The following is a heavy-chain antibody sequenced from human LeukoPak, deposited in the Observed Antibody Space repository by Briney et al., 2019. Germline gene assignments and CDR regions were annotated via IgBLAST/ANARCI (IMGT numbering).Heavy chain of an antibody. V-gene: IGHV1-46*01. D-gene: IGHD3-10*01. CDR3: ARGARWFGELGDY. Sequence: GASVKVSCKASGYTFTTYYIHWVRQAPGQGLEWMGIINPNGGSTSYAQKFQGRVTMTSDTSTSTLYMELSSLRSEDTAVYYCARGARWFGELGDYWGQGTLVTVSS. CDR2: INPNGGST. CDR1: GYTFTTYY. J-gene: IGHJ4*02.